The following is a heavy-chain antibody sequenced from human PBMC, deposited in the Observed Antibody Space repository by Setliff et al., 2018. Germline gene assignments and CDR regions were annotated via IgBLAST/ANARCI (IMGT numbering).Heavy chain of an antibody. D-gene: IGHD5-12*01. V-gene: IGHV5-51*01. CDR2: IYPGDSDT. CDR1: GYIFTNYW. Sequence: GESLKISCKDSGYIFTNYWIGWVRQMPGKGLEWMGIIYPGDSDTRYSPSFQGQVTISADKSITTAYLQWSSLKASDTAMYYCARLGEVGTTPRWGQGTMVTVSS. CDR3: ARLGEVGTTPR. J-gene: IGHJ4*02.